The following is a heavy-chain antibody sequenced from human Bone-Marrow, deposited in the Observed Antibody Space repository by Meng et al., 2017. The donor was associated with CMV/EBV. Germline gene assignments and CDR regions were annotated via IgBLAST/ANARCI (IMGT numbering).Heavy chain of an antibody. V-gene: IGHV1-2*02. Sequence: ASVKVSCKASGYPFTGYYMHWVRQAPGQGLEWMGWINPNSGGTNYAQKFQGRVTMTRDTSISTAYMELSRLRSDDTAVYYCAPRPPVDFWSGSPPAGFFDIWGQGTMVTVSS. J-gene: IGHJ3*02. CDR2: INPNSGGT. D-gene: IGHD3-3*01. CDR1: GYPFTGYY. CDR3: APRPPVDFWSGSPPAGFFDI.